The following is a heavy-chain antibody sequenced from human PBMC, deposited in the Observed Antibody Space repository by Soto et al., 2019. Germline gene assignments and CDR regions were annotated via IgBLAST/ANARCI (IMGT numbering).Heavy chain of an antibody. Sequence: EVQLLESGGGLVQPGGSLRLSCAASGFTFSSYAMSWVRQAPGKGLEWVSAISGSGGSTYYADSVKGRFTISRDNSKNTLYLQMNSLRAEDTAVYYCAKDSGTVTTSEYNWFDPWGQGTLVTVSS. CDR2: ISGSGGST. V-gene: IGHV3-23*01. J-gene: IGHJ5*02. CDR3: AKDSGTVTTSEYNWFDP. CDR1: GFTFSSYA. D-gene: IGHD4-17*01.